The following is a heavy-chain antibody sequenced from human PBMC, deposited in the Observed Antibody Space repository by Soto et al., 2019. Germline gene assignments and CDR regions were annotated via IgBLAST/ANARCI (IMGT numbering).Heavy chain of an antibody. CDR3: ARDRGVYYDILTGPAYYFDY. J-gene: IGHJ4*02. V-gene: IGHV3-33*01. D-gene: IGHD3-9*01. CDR1: GFTFSSYG. Sequence: QVQLVESGGGVVQPGRSLRLSCAASGFTFSSYGMHWVRQAPGKGLEWVAVIWYDGSNKYYADSVKGRFTISRDNSKNTLYLQMNSLRAEDTAVYYCARDRGVYYDILTGPAYYFDYWGQGTLVTVSS. CDR2: IWYDGSNK.